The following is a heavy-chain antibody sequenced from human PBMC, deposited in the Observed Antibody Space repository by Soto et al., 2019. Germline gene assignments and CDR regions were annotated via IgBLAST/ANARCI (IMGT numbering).Heavy chain of an antibody. CDR3: AKDRYCSGGSCYYGMDV. D-gene: IGHD2-15*01. J-gene: IGHJ6*02. CDR2: ISYDGSNK. V-gene: IGHV3-30*18. CDR1: GFTFSSYA. Sequence: PGGSLRLSCAASGFTFSSYAMTWVRQAPGKGLEWVAVISYDGSNKYYADSVKGRFTISRDNSKNTLYLQMNSLRAEDTAVYYCAKDRYCSGGSCYYGMDVWGQGTTVTVSS.